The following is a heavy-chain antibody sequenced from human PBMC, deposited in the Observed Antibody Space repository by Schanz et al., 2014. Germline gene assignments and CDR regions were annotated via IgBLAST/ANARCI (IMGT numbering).Heavy chain of an antibody. Sequence: VQLVESGGGLVQPGGSLKLSCAASGFTFSDYYMSWIRQAPGKGLEWVSYISSSGSYTNYADSVKGRFTTSRDNGKKSMYLQMNSLTAEDTAVYYCARGVRIDYWGQGTLVTVSS. D-gene: IGHD3-3*01. CDR3: ARGVRIDY. CDR1: GFTFSDYY. V-gene: IGHV3-11*06. CDR2: ISSSGSYT. J-gene: IGHJ4*02.